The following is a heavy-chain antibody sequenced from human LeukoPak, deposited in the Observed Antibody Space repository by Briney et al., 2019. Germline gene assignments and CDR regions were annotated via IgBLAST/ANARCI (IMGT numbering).Heavy chain of an antibody. J-gene: IGHJ4*02. V-gene: IGHV4-39*07. Sequence: SETLSLTCIVSGGFINSNKYYWGWICQPPGKGLEWIGSFYYSGSTYYNPSLKSRVTISADMSKSQLSLKVISVTAADTAVYYCARAVLEGPDNWNYARPYFDYWGQGTLVTVSS. CDR1: GGFINSNKYY. D-gene: IGHD1-7*01. CDR2: FYYSGST. CDR3: ARAVLEGPDNWNYARPYFDY.